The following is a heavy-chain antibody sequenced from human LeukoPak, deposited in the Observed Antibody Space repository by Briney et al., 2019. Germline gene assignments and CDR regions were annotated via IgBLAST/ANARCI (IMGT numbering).Heavy chain of an antibody. CDR3: AGSYRSASISNGMDV. CDR1: GGSISSGAFY. V-gene: IGHV4-31*03. Sequence: PSETLSLTCTVSGGSISSGAFYWSWIRQHPGKGLEWMAYTYYSESTSYNPSLRSRVTISVDTSKNQFSLKLSSVTAADTAVYYCAGSYRSASISNGMDVWGQGTTVTVS. CDR2: TYYSEST. J-gene: IGHJ6*02. D-gene: IGHD6-6*01.